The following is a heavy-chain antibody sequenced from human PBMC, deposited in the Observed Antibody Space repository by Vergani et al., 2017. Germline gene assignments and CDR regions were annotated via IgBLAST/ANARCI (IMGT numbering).Heavy chain of an antibody. J-gene: IGHJ4*02. CDR1: GFTFSSYA. V-gene: IGHV3-30*04. Sequence: QVQLVESGGGVVQPGRSLRLSCAASGFTFSSYAMHWVRQAPGKGLEWVAVISYDGSNKYYADSVKGRFTISRDNSKNTLYLQMNSLRAEDTAVYYCASAPHSEDVVITIDYWGQGTLVTVSS. CDR2: ISYDGSNK. D-gene: IGHD3-22*01. CDR3: ASAPHSEDVVITIDY.